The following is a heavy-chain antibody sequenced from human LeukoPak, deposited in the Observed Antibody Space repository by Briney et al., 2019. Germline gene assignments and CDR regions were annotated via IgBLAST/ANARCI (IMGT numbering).Heavy chain of an antibody. V-gene: IGHV1-69*13. CDR3: ARLVGANLPYGMDV. Sequence: SVKVSCKASGGTFSSYAISWVRQAPGQGLEWMGGIIPIFGTANYAQKFQGRVTITADESTSTAYMELSSLRSGDTAVYYCARLVGANLPYGMDVWGQGTTVTVSS. CDR1: GGTFSSYA. CDR2: IIPIFGTA. D-gene: IGHD1-26*01. J-gene: IGHJ6*02.